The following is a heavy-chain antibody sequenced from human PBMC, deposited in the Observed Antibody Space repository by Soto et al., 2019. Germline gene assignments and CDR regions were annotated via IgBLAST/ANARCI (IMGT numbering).Heavy chain of an antibody. CDR2: INAGNGST. V-gene: IGHV1-3*01. Sequence: ASVKVSCNASGYTFTSSSMHWVRQAPGQSLEWMGRINAGNGSTKYSQKFQGRVTITADKSTSTAYMELSSLRSEDTAVYYCASPSPFRLAVDLAYYYYYGMDVWGQGTTVTGSS. CDR1: GYTFTSSS. CDR3: ASPSPFRLAVDLAYYYYYGMDV. J-gene: IGHJ6*02. D-gene: IGHD6-19*01.